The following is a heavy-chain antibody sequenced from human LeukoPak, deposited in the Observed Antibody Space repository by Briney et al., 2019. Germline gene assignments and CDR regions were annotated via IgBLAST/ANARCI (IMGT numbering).Heavy chain of an antibody. CDR2: ISYDGSNK. D-gene: IGHD3-10*01. Sequence: FSAASGFTFSTYAMHWVRQAPGKGLEWVAVISYDGSNKYYADSVKGRFTISRDNSKNTLYLQMNSLRAEDTAVYYCAKAGGLLWFGELLYWGQGTLVTVSS. V-gene: IGHV3-30*04. CDR1: GFTFSTYA. CDR3: AKAGGLLWFGELLY. J-gene: IGHJ4*02.